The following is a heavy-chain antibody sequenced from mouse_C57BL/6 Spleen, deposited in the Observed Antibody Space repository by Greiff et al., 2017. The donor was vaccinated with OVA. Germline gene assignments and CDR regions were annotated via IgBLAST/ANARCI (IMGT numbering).Heavy chain of an antibody. CDR3: ARGDGNSYYYAMDY. D-gene: IGHD2-1*01. V-gene: IGHV1-81*01. CDR1: GYTFTSYG. Sequence: QVQLQQSGAELARPGASVKLSCKASGYTFTSYGISWVKQRTGQGLEWIGEIYPRSGHPYYNEKLKGKATLTADKSSSTAYMELRSLTSEDSAVYFCARGDGNSYYYAMDYWGQGTSVTVSS. CDR2: IYPRSGHP. J-gene: IGHJ4*01.